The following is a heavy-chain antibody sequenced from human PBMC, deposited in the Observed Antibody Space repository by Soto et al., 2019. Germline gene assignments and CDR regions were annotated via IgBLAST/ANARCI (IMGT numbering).Heavy chain of an antibody. V-gene: IGHV4-30-4*01. D-gene: IGHD6-6*01. CDR2: IYYSGST. Sequence: SETLSLNCTVSGGSISSGGYYWSWIRQPPGKGLEWIGYIYYSGSTYYNPSLKSRVTISEDTSKNQFSLKLSSVTAADTAVYYCARTHEYSSSSVWFEPWGQGTLVTVSS. CDR1: GGSISSGGYY. J-gene: IGHJ5*02. CDR3: ARTHEYSSSSVWFEP.